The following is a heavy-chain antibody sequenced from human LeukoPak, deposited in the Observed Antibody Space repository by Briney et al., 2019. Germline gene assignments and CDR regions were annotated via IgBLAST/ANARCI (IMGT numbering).Heavy chain of an antibody. D-gene: IGHD6-19*01. J-gene: IGHJ5*02. CDR1: GLHFSGTA. CDR2: ISHDGMNA. CDR3: PKDGAQYSSGPECEP. V-gene: IGHV3-23*01. Sequence: GGSLRLSCAASGLHFSGTAMSWVRQAPGKGLEGVSAISHDGMNAYYADSVKGRFTISRDNSKKTVSLEMSSLPAADAGVYYCPKDGAQYSSGPECEPRGQGALVTVSP.